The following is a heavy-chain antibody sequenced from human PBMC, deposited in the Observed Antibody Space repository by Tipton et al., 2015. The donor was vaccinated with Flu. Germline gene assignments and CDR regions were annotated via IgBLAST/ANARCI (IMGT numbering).Heavy chain of an antibody. D-gene: IGHD6-19*01. J-gene: IGHJ4*02. V-gene: IGHV3-48*03. CDR2: ITSSGATI. CDR3: ARDSRGLDY. Sequence: SLRLSCAASGFTFSNYEMNWVRQAPGKGLEWVSYITSSGATIYYADSVKGRFTISRDNAKKSLFLQMNTLRAEDTAVYYCARDSRGLDYWGQGVLVTVSS. CDR1: GFTFSNYE.